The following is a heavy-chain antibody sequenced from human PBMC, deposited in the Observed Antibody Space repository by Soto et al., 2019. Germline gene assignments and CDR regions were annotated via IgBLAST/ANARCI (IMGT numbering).Heavy chain of an antibody. CDR2: ISGSGGST. CDR1: GFTFSSYA. V-gene: IGHV3-23*01. Sequence: EVQLLESGGGLVQPGGSLRLSCAASGFTFSSYAMSWVRQAPGKGLEWVSAISGSGGSTYYADSVKGRFTISRDNSKNTLYLQMNSLRAEDTAVYYCAKDQVLRLDTVTTLDGAFDIWGQGTMVTVSS. D-gene: IGHD4-17*01. CDR3: AKDQVLRLDTVTTLDGAFDI. J-gene: IGHJ3*02.